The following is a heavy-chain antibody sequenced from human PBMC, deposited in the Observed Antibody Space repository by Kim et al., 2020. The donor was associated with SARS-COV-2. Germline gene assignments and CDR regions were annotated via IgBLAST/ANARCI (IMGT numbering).Heavy chain of an antibody. J-gene: IGHJ6*02. CDR2: FDPEDAKT. Sequence: ASVKVSCKVSGYTLTELSMHWVRQAPGKGLEWMGGFDPEDAKTIYAQKFQGRITMTEDTSTDTAYMELSSLRSEDTAVYYCATGVAVAGRSSDYSYYYGMIFWGQGTRVTVSS. D-gene: IGHD6-19*01. CDR1: GYTLTELS. V-gene: IGHV1-24*01. CDR3: ATGVAVAGRSSDYSYYYGMIF.